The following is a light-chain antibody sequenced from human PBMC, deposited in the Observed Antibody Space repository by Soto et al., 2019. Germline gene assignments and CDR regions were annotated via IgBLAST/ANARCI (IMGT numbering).Light chain of an antibody. V-gene: IGLV2-23*02. CDR2: EVN. CDR3: CSYTSSATVV. Sequence: QSALTQPASVSGTPGQSITISCTGTNSDVGKYDFVSWYQHYPDKAPKFIIYEVNKRPSGVSHRFPGSKSGSTASLTISGLQAEDEAHYSCCSYTSSATVVFGGGTKVTVL. CDR1: NSDVGKYDF. J-gene: IGLJ3*02.